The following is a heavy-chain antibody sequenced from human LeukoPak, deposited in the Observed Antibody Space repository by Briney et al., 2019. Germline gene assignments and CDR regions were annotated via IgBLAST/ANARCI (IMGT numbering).Heavy chain of an antibody. CDR1: GYTFTSYD. CDR2: MNPNSGNT. CDR3: ARARRSGYVDY. Sequence: ASVKVSCKASGYTFTSYDINWVRQATGQGLEWMGWMNPNSGNTGYAQKFQGRGTITRNTSISTAYMELSSLRSEDTAVYYCARARRSGYVDYWGQGTLVTVSS. D-gene: IGHD2-15*01. J-gene: IGHJ4*02. V-gene: IGHV1-8*03.